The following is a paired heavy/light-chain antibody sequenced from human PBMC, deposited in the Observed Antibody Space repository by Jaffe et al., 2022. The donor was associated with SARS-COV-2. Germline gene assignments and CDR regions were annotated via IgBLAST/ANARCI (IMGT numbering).Heavy chain of an antibody. Sequence: EVQLVESGGGLVQPGGSLRLSCTASGFTFGDYWMSWVRQPPGKGLEWVANIRQDESEKYYVDSVKGRFTISRDNAKNSLYLQMNSLRAEDTALYFCARDTGRSGYSTYRGDYWGQGTLVTVSS. D-gene: IGHD2-15*01. V-gene: IGHV3-7*03. J-gene: IGHJ4*02. CDR3: ARDTGRSGYSTYRGDY. CDR1: GFTFGDYW. CDR2: IRQDESEK.
Light chain of an antibody. CDR1: QGISNY. Sequence: DIQMTQSPSSLSASVGDRVTITCRASQGISNYLAWFQQKPGKAPKSLIFAASGLQSGVPSKFSGSGSGTDFTLTISSLQPEDFATYYCQQYYSFPLTFGGGTKVEIK. V-gene: IGKV1-16*02. J-gene: IGKJ4*01. CDR3: QQYYSFPLT. CDR2: AAS.